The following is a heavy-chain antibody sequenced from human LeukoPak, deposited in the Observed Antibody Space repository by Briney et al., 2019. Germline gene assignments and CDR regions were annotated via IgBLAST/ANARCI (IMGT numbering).Heavy chain of an antibody. CDR1: GGSISSSSYY. CDR3: ASLDYDLWR. Sequence: PSETLSLTCTVSGGSISSSSYYWGWIRQPPGKGLEWIGSIYYSGSTYYNPSLKSRVTISVDTSKNQFSLKLSSVTAADTAVYYCASLDYDLWRWGQGTLVTVSS. V-gene: IGHV4-39*07. D-gene: IGHD3-3*01. J-gene: IGHJ4*02. CDR2: IYYSGST.